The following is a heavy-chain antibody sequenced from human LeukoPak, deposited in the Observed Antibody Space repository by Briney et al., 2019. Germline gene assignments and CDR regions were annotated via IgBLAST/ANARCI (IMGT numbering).Heavy chain of an antibody. V-gene: IGHV3-30*02. J-gene: IGHJ4*02. CDR2: IRYDGSSK. Sequence: GGSLRLXCAASGFTFSSYGMHWVRQAPGKGLESVAFIRYDGSSKYYTDSVKGRFTVSRDNSKNTLYLQMNSLRAEDTAVYYCARSLFVLMVYAIGYWGQGTLVTVSS. CDR1: GFTFSSYG. CDR3: ARSLFVLMVYAIGY. D-gene: IGHD2-8*01.